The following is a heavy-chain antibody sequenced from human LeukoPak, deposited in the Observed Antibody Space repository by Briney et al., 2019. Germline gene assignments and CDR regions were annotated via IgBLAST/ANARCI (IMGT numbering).Heavy chain of an antibody. J-gene: IGHJ4*02. V-gene: IGHV4-30-4*01. Sequence: PSQTLSLTCTVSGGSISIGDYYWSWIRQPPGKGLEWIGYIYYSGSTYYNPSLKSRVTISVDTSKNQFSLKLSSVTAADTAVYYCAGGRCCSSGVMPDYWGQGTLVTVSS. D-gene: IGHD6-6*01. CDR3: AGGRCCSSGVMPDY. CDR2: IYYSGST. CDR1: GGSISIGDYY.